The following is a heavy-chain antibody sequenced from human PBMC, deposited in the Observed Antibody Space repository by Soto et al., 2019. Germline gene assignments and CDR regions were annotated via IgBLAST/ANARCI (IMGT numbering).Heavy chain of an antibody. CDR3: AREAGLRSSGWSYYFDF. D-gene: IGHD6-19*01. CDR1: GFTLSSYS. J-gene: IGHJ4*02. Sequence: GGSLRLSCAASGFTLSSYSMHWVRQAPGKGLEWVSYISGSGGTIYYADSVKGRFTISRDNAKNSLPVQMNSLRDEDTAVYFCAREAGLRSSGWSYYFDFWGQGTRVTVSS. CDR2: ISGSGGTI. V-gene: IGHV3-48*02.